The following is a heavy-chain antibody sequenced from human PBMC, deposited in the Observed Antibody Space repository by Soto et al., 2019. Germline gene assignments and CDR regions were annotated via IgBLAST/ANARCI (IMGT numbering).Heavy chain of an antibody. V-gene: IGHV3-23*01. CDR3: AKSSGGGNSYWYFGL. J-gene: IGHJ2*01. CDR2: IGESGGNI. D-gene: IGHD6-19*01. CDR1: GFAFSSYA. Sequence: EVQLLESGGGLVQPGGSLRLSCAASGFAFSSYALTWVRQAPGKGLEWVSVIGESGGNINYADSVKGRFTIPRDNSKNTLYLQMNSLRADDTAVYYCAKSSGGGNSYWYFGLWGRGTLVTVSS.